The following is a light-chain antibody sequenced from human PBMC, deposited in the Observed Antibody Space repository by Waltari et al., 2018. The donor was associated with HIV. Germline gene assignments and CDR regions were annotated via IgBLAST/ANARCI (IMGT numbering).Light chain of an antibody. V-gene: IGLV5-45*02. CDR1: SGINVGTYP. CDR3: QSYDSSLSGSV. J-gene: IGLJ3*02. Sequence: QAVLTQPSSLSASPGASASLTCTLRSGINVGTYPINWYQQKPGSPPQYLLRYKSDSDKQQGSGVPSRFSGSKDASANAGILLISGLQSEDEADYYCQSYDSSLSGSVFGGGTKLTVL. CDR2: YKSDSDK.